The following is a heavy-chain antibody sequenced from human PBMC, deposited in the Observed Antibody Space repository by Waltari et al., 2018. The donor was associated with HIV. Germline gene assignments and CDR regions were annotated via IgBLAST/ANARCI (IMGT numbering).Heavy chain of an antibody. CDR2: INSDGSST. CDR1: GFTFSSYW. J-gene: IGHJ3*02. CDR3: ARLGYVWGSYRSPRAFDI. V-gene: IGHV3-74*01. Sequence: EVQLVESGGGLVQPGGSLRLSCAASGFTFSSYWMHWVRQAPGKGLVWVSRINSDGSSTSDADSVKGRFTISRDNAKNTLYLQMNSLRAEDTAVYYCARLGYVWGSYRSPRAFDIWGQGTMVTVS. D-gene: IGHD3-16*02.